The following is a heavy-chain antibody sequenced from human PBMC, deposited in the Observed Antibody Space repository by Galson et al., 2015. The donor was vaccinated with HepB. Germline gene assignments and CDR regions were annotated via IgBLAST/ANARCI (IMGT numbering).Heavy chain of an antibody. D-gene: IGHD3-10*01. J-gene: IGHJ6*03. Sequence: SLRLSCAASGFTFSMYAMYWVRQAPGKGLEWVAGISYDGSNKDYADSVKGRFIRSRDNSKNTLYVQMNSLRPEDTAVYYCARDQGILRFGEAMDVWGRGTTVTVSS. CDR3: ARDQGILRFGEAMDV. CDR2: ISYDGSNK. V-gene: IGHV3-30-3*01. CDR1: GFTFSMYA.